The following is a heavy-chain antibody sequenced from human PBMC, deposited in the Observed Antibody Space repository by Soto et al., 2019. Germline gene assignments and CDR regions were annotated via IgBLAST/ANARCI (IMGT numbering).Heavy chain of an antibody. CDR2: IWYDGSEK. CDR3: ARDPEVTEKVFTFDY. CDR1: GFMLSAYG. D-gene: IGHD2-21*01. V-gene: IGHV3-33*01. Sequence: GGSLRLSCVASGFMLSAYGMHWIRQAPGKGLEWVAVIWYDGSEKYYADSVKGRFTISRDTSKNTLYLQMNSLRAEDTAVYYCARDPEVTEKVFTFDYWGHGALVTVSS. J-gene: IGHJ4*01.